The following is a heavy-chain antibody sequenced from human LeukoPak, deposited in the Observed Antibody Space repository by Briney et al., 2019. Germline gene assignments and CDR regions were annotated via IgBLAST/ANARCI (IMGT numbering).Heavy chain of an antibody. V-gene: IGHV3-7*05. J-gene: IGHJ4*02. CDR2: IKEDGSEK. CDR1: GFTFSNYW. Sequence: PGGSLRLSCAASGFTFSNYWMSWVRQAPGKGLEWVGNIKEDGSEKYYVDSVKGRFTISRDNGKNSLYLQMNSLRAEDTAVYYCARIRSGYYFDYWGQGTLVTVSS. CDR3: ARIRSGYYFDY.